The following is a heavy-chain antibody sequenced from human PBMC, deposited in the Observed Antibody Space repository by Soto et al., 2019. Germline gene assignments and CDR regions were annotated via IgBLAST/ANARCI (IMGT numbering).Heavy chain of an antibody. CDR3: ARSSIAARPGGTYYGMDV. CDR2: ISYDGSNK. V-gene: IGHV3-30-3*01. Sequence: PGGSLRLSCAASGFTFSSYAMHWVRQAPGKGLEWVAVISYDGSNKYYADSVKGRFTISRDNSKNTLYLQMNSLRAEDTAVYYCARSSIAARPGGTYYGMDVWGQGTTVTAP. CDR1: GFTFSSYA. J-gene: IGHJ6*02. D-gene: IGHD6-6*01.